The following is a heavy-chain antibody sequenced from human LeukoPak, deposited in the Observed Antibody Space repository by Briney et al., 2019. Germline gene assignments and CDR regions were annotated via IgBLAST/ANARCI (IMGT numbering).Heavy chain of an antibody. D-gene: IGHD2-21*01. Sequence: GGSLRLSCAASGFTFDDYAMHWVRQAPGKGLEWVSGISWNSGSIGYADSVKGRFTISRDNAKNSLYLQMNSLRVEDTAVYYCAKIPQVATVTVDHWGQGTLVTVSS. J-gene: IGHJ4*02. V-gene: IGHV3-9*01. CDR2: ISWNSGSI. CDR1: GFTFDDYA. CDR3: AKIPQVATVTVDH.